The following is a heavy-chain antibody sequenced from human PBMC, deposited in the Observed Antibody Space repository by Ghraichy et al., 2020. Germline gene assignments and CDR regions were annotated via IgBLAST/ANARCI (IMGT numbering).Heavy chain of an antibody. CDR1: GFTFSSYG. Sequence: GGSLRLSCAASGFTFSSYGMHWVRQAPGKGLEWVAVIWYDGSNKYYADSVKGRFTISRDNSKNTLYLQMNSLRAEDTAVYYCARRYCSSTSCYHDKMGYYYYMDVWGKGTTVTVSS. D-gene: IGHD2-2*01. CDR3: ARRYCSSTSCYHDKMGYYYYMDV. V-gene: IGHV3-33*01. J-gene: IGHJ6*03. CDR2: IWYDGSNK.